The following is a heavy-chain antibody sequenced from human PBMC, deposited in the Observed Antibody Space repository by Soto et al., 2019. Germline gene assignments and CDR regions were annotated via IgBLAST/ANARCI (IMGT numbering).Heavy chain of an antibody. CDR2: IYFSGST. D-gene: IGHD3-3*01. CDR1: GGSISSTSYY. V-gene: IGHV4-39*07. CDR3: ARGHSNIDFWSGPTRWFDP. Sequence: PSETLSLTCTVSGGSISSTSYYWGWIRQPPGKGLEWIGSIYFSGSTYYNASLKSRVTISVDTSKNQFSLKLTSLTAADTAVYYCARGHSNIDFWSGPTRWFDPWGQGTLVTVSS. J-gene: IGHJ5*02.